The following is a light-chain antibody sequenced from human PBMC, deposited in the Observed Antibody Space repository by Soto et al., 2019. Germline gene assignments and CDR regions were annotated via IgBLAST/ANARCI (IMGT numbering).Light chain of an antibody. CDR2: DVK. V-gene: IGLV2-11*01. CDR1: SSDVGGYNY. J-gene: IGLJ1*01. Sequence: QSALTQPRSVSGSPGQSVTISCTGTSSDVGGYNYVSWYQQYPGKAPKVMIYDVKTRPSGVPDRFSGSKSGNTASLTISGLQAEDEADYYCCSYAGSYTFVFGTGTKVT. CDR3: CSYAGSYTFV.